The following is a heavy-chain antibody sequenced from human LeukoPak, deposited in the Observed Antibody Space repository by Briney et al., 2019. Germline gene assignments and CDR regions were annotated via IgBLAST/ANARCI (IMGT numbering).Heavy chain of an antibody. D-gene: IGHD2/OR15-2a*01. CDR1: RFTFSSYS. CDR3: ARGTEYGWLDP. V-gene: IGHV3-21*01. CDR2: ISSSSDYI. J-gene: IGHJ5*02. Sequence: GGSLRLSCAASRFTFSSYSMNWVRQAPGKGLEGGSSISSSSDYIYYADAVKVRFTISRDNARNSLYLQMNSLRVEDTAVYYCARGTEYGWLDPWGQGTLVTVSS.